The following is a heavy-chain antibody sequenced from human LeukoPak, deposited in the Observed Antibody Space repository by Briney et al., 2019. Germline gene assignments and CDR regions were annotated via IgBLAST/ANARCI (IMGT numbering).Heavy chain of an antibody. V-gene: IGHV4-39*01. CDR1: GGSISSSSYY. CDR2: IYYSGST. J-gene: IGHJ4*02. CDR3: ARGPPYYFDY. D-gene: IGHD1-14*01. Sequence: SETLSLTCTVSGGSISSSSYYWGWIRQPPGKGLEWIGSIYYSGSTYYNPSLKSRVTISVDTSKNQFSLKLSSVTAADTAVYYCARGPPYYFDYWGQGTLVTVSS.